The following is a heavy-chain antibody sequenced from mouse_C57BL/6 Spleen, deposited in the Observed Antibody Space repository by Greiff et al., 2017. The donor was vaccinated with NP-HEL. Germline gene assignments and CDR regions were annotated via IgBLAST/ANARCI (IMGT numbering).Heavy chain of an antibody. Sequence: QVQLQQSGAELVRPGASVTLSCKASGYTFTDYEMHWVKQTPVHGLEWIGAIDPETGGTASNQKFKGKAILTADKSSSTAYMELRSLTSEDSAVYYCTRALYGKNWYFDVWGTGTTVTVSS. D-gene: IGHD2-1*01. CDR3: TRALYGKNWYFDV. CDR1: GYTFTDYE. CDR2: IDPETGGT. J-gene: IGHJ1*03. V-gene: IGHV1-15*01.